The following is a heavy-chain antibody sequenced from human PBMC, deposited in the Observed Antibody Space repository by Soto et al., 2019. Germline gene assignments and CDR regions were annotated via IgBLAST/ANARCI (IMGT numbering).Heavy chain of an antibody. CDR2: IYYSGST. CDR3: ARHKMFVVAAKWYNWFDP. Sequence: SETLSLTCTVSGGSISSSSYYWGWIRQPPGKGLEWIGSIYYSGSTYYNPSLKSRVTISVDTSKNQFSLKLSSVTAADTAVYYCARHKMFVVAAKWYNWFDPWGQGTLVTVSS. J-gene: IGHJ5*02. V-gene: IGHV4-39*01. CDR1: GGSISSSSYY. D-gene: IGHD2-15*01.